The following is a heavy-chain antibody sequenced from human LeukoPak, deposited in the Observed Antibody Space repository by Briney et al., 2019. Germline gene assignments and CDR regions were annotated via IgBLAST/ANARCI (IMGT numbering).Heavy chain of an antibody. CDR3: ARGSYSAAIDY. J-gene: IGHJ4*02. CDR2: ISSSGSTI. CDR1: GFTFSGYE. D-gene: IGHD3-10*01. V-gene: IGHV3-48*03. Sequence: GGYLRLSCAASGFTFSGYEMNWVRQAPGKGLEWVSYISSSGSTIYYADSVKGRFTISRDNAKNSLYLQMNSLRAEDTAVYYCARGSYSAAIDYWGQGTLVTVSS.